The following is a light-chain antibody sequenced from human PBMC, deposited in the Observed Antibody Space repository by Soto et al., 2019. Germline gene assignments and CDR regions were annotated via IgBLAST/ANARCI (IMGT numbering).Light chain of an antibody. CDR1: NSNIGSNN. Sequence: QSVLTQPPSVSGTPGQRVTISCSGSNSNIGSNNVNWYQQLPGTAPKLLICVNDQRPSGVPDRFSGSKSGNSASLTISGLQSEDEAEYYCAAWDDSPNVVYVFGTGTQLTVL. V-gene: IGLV1-44*01. CDR3: AAWDDSPNVVYV. J-gene: IGLJ1*01. CDR2: VND.